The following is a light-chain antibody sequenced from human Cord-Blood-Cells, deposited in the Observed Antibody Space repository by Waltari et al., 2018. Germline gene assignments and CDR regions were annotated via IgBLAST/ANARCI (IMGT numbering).Light chain of an antibody. CDR2: EVS. CDR1: SSDVGGYNY. J-gene: IGLJ2*01. CDR3: SSYAGSNNFVV. Sequence: QSALTPPPSASGSPGQSFTISCTGTSSDVGGYNYVSWYQQHPGKAPKLMIYEVSKRPSGVPDRFSGSKSGNTASLTVSGLQAEDEADYYCSSYAGSNNFVVFGGGTKLTVL. V-gene: IGLV2-8*01.